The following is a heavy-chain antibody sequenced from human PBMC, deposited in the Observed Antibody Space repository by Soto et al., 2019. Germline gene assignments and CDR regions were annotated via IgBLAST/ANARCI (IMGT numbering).Heavy chain of an antibody. D-gene: IGHD3-3*01. J-gene: IGHJ5*02. CDR2: ISAYNGQT. CDR3: ARDTHEFWSSYFFDP. V-gene: IGHV1-18*01. CDR1: GYPFDMYG. Sequence: ASVKVSCKASGYPFDMYGINWVRQAPGQRLEWMGWISAYNGQTDYAQNFQGRVTMATDTSTNTAYMELRNLRSDDTAVYYCARDTHEFWSSYFFDPWGRGPMVTVYS.